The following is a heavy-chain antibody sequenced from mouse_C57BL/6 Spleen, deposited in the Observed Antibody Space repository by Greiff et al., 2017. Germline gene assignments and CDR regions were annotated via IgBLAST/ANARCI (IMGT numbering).Heavy chain of an antibody. CDR1: GYTFTDYN. J-gene: IGHJ4*01. Sequence: EVQLQQSGPELVKPGASVKMSCKASGYTFTDYNMHWVKQSHGKSLEWIGYINPNNGGTSYNQKFKGKATLTVNQSSSTAYMELRSLTSEDSAVYYCARWGDDYERRPHYYAMDYWGQGTSVTVSS. V-gene: IGHV1-22*01. CDR2: INPNNGGT. CDR3: ARWGDDYERRPHYYAMDY. D-gene: IGHD2-4*01.